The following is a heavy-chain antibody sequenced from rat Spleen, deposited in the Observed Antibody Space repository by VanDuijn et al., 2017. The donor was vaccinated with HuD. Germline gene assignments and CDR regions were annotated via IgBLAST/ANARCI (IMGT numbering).Heavy chain of an antibody. Sequence: QVQLKESGPGLVQPSQTLSLTCTASGFSLTNNGVSWVRQPPGKDLEWIAAILSGGSTYYNSVFKSRLSISRDTSKNQVFLKMNSLQTEDTAIYFCTRSYGGYTQHWFAYWGQGTLVTVSS. D-gene: IGHD1-11*01. CDR1: GFSLTNNG. J-gene: IGHJ3*01. CDR2: ILSGGST. V-gene: IGHV2S12*01. CDR3: TRSYGGYTQHWFAY.